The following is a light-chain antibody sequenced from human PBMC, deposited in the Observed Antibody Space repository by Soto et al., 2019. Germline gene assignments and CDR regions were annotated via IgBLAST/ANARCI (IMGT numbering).Light chain of an antibody. V-gene: IGKV3-15*01. J-gene: IGKJ5*01. CDR3: QQYNNPPLS. CDR2: DIS. CDR1: QTVSRN. Sequence: QSPATLSVSPGERATLSCRASQTVSRNLAWYQQRPGQAPRLLIYDISNRATGVPARFSGSGSETEFTLTISGLQSEYCSLYFRQQYNNPPLSSAQRRRLEIK.